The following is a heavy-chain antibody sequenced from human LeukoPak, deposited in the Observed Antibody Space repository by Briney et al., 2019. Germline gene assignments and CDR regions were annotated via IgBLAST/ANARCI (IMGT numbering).Heavy chain of an antibody. CDR2: ISAYNGNT. CDR1: GYTFTSYG. D-gene: IGHD6-13*01. Sequence: VSVKVSCKASGYTFTSYGISWVRQAPGQGLEWMGWISAYNGNTNYAQKLQGRVTMATDTSTSTAYMELRSLRSDDTAVYYCARVGAAAGPHAFDIWGQGTMVTVSS. J-gene: IGHJ3*02. V-gene: IGHV1-18*01. CDR3: ARVGAAAGPHAFDI.